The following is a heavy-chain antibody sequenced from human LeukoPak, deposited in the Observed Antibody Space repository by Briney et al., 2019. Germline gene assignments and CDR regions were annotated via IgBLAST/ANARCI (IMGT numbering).Heavy chain of an antibody. V-gene: IGHV3-23*01. CDR3: AKGRGGSGSYYLDYDY. Sequence: PGGSLRLSCAASGFTFSSYAMSWVRQAPGKGLEWVSAISGSGGSTYYADSVQGRFTISRDNSKNTLYLQMNSLRAEDTAVYYCAKGRGGSGSYYLDYDYWGQGTLVTVSS. J-gene: IGHJ4*02. D-gene: IGHD3-10*01. CDR2: ISGSGGST. CDR1: GFTFSSYA.